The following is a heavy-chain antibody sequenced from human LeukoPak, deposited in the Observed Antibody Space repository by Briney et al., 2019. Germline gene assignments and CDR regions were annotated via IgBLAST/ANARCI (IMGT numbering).Heavy chain of an antibody. Sequence: SETLSLTCIVSGGSISSTVSYWGWVRQPPGKGLEWIGSNSGSTYYIPSLKSRITISLDMSKNQYSLKLTSVTAADTAVYYCARDVGFFDIDYWGQGILVTVSS. CDR2: NSGST. CDR3: ARDVGFFDIDY. J-gene: IGHJ4*02. CDR1: GGSISSTVSY. D-gene: IGHD3-9*01. V-gene: IGHV4-39*07.